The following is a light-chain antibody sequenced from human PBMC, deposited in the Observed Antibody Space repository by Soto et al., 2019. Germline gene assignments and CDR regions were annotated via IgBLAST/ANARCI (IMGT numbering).Light chain of an antibody. CDR1: QSIGRN. Sequence: EIVVTQSPATLSVSPGERVTLSCRASQSIGRNLAWCQQTPGQAPRLLIYDASNRATGIPARFSGSGSGTDFTLTISSLQSEDFAVYYCQQYNNWPRTFGQGTKVDIK. CDR3: QQYNNWPRT. CDR2: DAS. J-gene: IGKJ1*01. V-gene: IGKV3D-15*01.